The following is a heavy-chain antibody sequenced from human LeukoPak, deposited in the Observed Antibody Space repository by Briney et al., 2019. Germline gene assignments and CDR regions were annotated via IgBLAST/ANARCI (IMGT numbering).Heavy chain of an antibody. J-gene: IGHJ4*02. Sequence: SETLSLTCTVSGGSVSSGSYYWSWIRQPPGTGLEWIGYIYYSGSTNYNPSLKSRVTISVDTSKNQFSLKLSSVTAADTAVYYCARATAYYDILTGYYPSGFDYWGQGTLVTVSS. CDR1: GGSVSSGSYY. CDR2: IYYSGST. D-gene: IGHD3-9*01. CDR3: ARATAYYDILTGYYPSGFDY. V-gene: IGHV4-61*01.